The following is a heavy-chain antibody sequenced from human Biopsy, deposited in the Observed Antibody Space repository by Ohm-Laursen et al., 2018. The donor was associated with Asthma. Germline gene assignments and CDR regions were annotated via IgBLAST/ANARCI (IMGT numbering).Heavy chain of an antibody. J-gene: IGHJ4*02. V-gene: IGHV3-23*01. Sequence: SLRLSCAASGFTFSDYPMTWVRQAPGKGLEWVSSITGSGAITYYADSLKGRFTISRDKSENTLYLQMNSLRAEDTDVYYCAKDERAYYGSDSKYMRPVPLGDWGQGTLVIVSA. D-gene: IGHD2-21*01. CDR3: AKDERAYYGSDSKYMRPVPLGD. CDR2: ITGSGAIT. CDR1: GFTFSDYP.